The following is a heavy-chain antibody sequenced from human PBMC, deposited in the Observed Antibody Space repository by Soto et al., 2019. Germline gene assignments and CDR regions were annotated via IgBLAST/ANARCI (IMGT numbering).Heavy chain of an antibody. CDR1: GGSISSYY. V-gene: IGHV4-4*07. CDR2: IYTSGST. CDR3: ARDIAVAGEVWFDP. Sequence: SETLSLTCTVSGGSISSYYWSWIRQPAGKGLEWIGRIYTSGSTNYNPSLKSRVTMSVDTSKNQFSLKLSSVTAADTAVYYCARDIAVAGEVWFDPWGQGTLVTVSS. D-gene: IGHD6-19*01. J-gene: IGHJ5*02.